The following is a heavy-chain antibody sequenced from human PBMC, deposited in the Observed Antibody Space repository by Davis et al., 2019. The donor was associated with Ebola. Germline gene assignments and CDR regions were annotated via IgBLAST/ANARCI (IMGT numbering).Heavy chain of an antibody. CDR1: GGSISSGGYS. CDR2: IYHSGST. CDR3: ARVLLRGRWFDP. V-gene: IGHV4-30-2*01. D-gene: IGHD3-3*01. J-gene: IGHJ5*02. Sequence: PSETLSLTCALSGGSISSGGYSWSWIRQPPGKGLEWIGYIYHSGSTYYNPSLKSRLTISVDRSKNQFSLKLSSVTAADTAVYYCARVLLRGRWFDPWGQGTLVTVSS.